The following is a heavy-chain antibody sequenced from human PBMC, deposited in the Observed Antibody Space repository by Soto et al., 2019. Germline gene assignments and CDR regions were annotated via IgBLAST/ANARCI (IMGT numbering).Heavy chain of an antibody. V-gene: IGHV4-4*07. CDR1: GDSISTFY. Sequence: SETRSHTCSVSGDSISTFYWSWIRQPAGKGLEWTWRIYRSGSTTYNPPLTSRVTMSLYXXSXXPXLKPXPXXAPXTALYYCARGGRISGTDWFDPWGQGTLVNVS. D-gene: IGHD1-20*01. CDR3: ARGGRISGTDWFDP. J-gene: IGHJ5*02. CDR2: IYRSGST.